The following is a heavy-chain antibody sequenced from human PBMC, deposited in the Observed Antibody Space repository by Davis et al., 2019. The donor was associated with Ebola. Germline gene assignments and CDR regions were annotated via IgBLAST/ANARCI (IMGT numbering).Heavy chain of an antibody. V-gene: IGHV3-30*04. CDR3: ARAIDDTAMVTFDY. D-gene: IGHD5-18*01. CDR2: ISYDGSNK. J-gene: IGHJ4*02. CDR1: GFTFSSYA. Sequence: GESLKISCAASGFTFSSYAMHWVRQAPGKGLEWVAVISYDGSNKYYADSVKGRFTISRDNSKNTLYLQMNSLRAEDKAVYYCARAIDDTAMVTFDYWGQGTLVTVSS.